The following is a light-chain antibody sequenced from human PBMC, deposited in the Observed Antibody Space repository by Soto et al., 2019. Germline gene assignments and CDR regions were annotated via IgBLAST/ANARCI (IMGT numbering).Light chain of an antibody. CDR3: QQSYSTPPWT. CDR1: QSIVTY. V-gene: IGKV1-39*01. J-gene: IGKJ1*01. CDR2: AAS. Sequence: DIQMTQSPSSLSASVGDRVTITCRASQSIVTYLNWYLQKPGKAPKLLIYAASNLQSGFPSRFSGSGSGTDFTLTISSLQPEDFATYFCQQSYSTPPWTFGQGTKVEIK.